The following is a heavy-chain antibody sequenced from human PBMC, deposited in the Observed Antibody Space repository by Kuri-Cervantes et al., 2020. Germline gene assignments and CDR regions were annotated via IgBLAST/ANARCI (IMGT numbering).Heavy chain of an antibody. V-gene: IGHV1-8*02. CDR1: GYTFTGYY. CDR2: MNPNSGNT. Sequence: ASVKVSCKASGYTFTGYYMHWVRQAPGQGLEWMGWMNPNSGNTGYAQKFQGRVTMTRNTSISTAYMELSSLRSEDTAVYYCAREGDWGRGSNPFDYWGQGTLVTVSS. D-gene: IGHD3/OR15-3a*01. CDR3: AREGDWGRGSNPFDY. J-gene: IGHJ4*02.